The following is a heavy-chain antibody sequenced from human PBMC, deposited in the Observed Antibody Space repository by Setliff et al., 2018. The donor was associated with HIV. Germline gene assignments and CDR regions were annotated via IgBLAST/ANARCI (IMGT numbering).Heavy chain of an antibody. CDR1: GYTFTDYF. CDR2: ISPDNANT. CDR3: AGVPGGGGNWFDP. Sequence: ASVKVSCKSSGYTFTDYFMHWVRQAPGQGLEWMGWISPDNANTRISQRFRGSVTMTSDTSTSTVYMELTSLTSEDTAMYFCAGVPGGGGNWFDPWGQGTLVTVSS. V-gene: IGHV1-2*02. J-gene: IGHJ5*02. D-gene: IGHD3-16*01.